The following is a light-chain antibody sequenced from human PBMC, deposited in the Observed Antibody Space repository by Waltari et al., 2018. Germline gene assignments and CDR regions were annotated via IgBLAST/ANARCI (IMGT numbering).Light chain of an antibody. J-gene: IGKJ1*01. CDR1: QSVGSSS. V-gene: IGKV3-20*01. Sequence: EIVLTQAPGTPSLSPGERATLSCRASQSVGSSSLAWYQQKPGQAPRLVIYRASRRATGIPDRFSGSGSGTDFSLTISRLEPEDFAVYYCQQHGTLPATFGQGTKVEIK. CDR2: RAS. CDR3: QQHGTLPAT.